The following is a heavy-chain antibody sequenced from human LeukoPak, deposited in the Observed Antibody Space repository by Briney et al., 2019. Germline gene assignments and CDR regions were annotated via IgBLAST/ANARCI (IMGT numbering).Heavy chain of an antibody. D-gene: IGHD6-13*01. V-gene: IGHV1-46*01. CDR3: ARGDSSWYAPVWFDP. J-gene: IGHJ5*02. CDR2: INPSGGST. Sequence: ASVKVSCKASGYTFTSYYMHWVRQAPGQGLEWMGIINPSGGSTSYAQKFQGRVTMTRDMSTSTVYMEPSSLRSEDTAVYYCARGDSSWYAPVWFDPWGQGTLVTVSS. CDR1: GYTFTSYY.